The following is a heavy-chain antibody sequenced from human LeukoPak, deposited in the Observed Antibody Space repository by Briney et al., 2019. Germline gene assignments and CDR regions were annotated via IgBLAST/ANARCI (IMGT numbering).Heavy chain of an antibody. J-gene: IGHJ4*02. CDR2: ISGRGDGT. V-gene: IGHV3-23*01. CDR3: AKAHSSSWYYFGD. Sequence: PGGSLRLSCAASGFTFRSYAMSWVRQAPGKGLEWVSVISGRGDGTHYADSVKGRFTISRDNSKSTLYLQMNSLRAEDTAVYYCAKAHSSSWYYFGDWGQGALVTVSS. D-gene: IGHD6-13*01. CDR1: GFTFRSYA.